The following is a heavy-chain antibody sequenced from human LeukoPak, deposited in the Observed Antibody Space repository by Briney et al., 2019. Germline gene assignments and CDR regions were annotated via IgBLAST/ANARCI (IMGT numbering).Heavy chain of an antibody. Sequence: SETLSLTCAVYGGSFSGYYWSWIRQPPGKGLEWIGEINHSGSTNYNPSLKSRVTISVDTSKNQFSLKLSSVTAADTAVYYCARAVFGSYARRGRAFDIWGQGTMVTVSS. V-gene: IGHV4-34*01. CDR2: INHSGST. CDR3: ARAVFGSYARRGRAFDI. D-gene: IGHD1-26*01. CDR1: GGSFSGYY. J-gene: IGHJ3*02.